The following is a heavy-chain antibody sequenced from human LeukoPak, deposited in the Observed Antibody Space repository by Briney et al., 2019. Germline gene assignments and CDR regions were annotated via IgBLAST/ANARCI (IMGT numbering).Heavy chain of an antibody. V-gene: IGHV3-7*01. D-gene: IGHD6-6*01. CDR3: ARGSYYFDN. Sequence: SGGSLRLSCAASGFTFSSYWMSWVRQAPGKGLEWVANIKQDGSEKYYVDSVKGRFTMSRDNTKNSLYLQMNSLRGEDTAVYYCARGSYYFDNWGQGTLVTVSS. J-gene: IGHJ4*02. CDR2: IKQDGSEK. CDR1: GFTFSSYW.